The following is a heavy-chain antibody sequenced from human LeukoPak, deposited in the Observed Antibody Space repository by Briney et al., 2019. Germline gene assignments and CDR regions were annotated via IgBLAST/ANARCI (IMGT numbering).Heavy chain of an antibody. Sequence: GASVKVSCKASGYTFTSYYMHWVRQAPGQGLEWMGIINPSGGSTSYAQKFQGRVTMTRDTSTSTVYMELSSLRSEDTAVYYCARDQWIQLCCYYMDVWGKGTTVTVSS. CDR2: INPSGGST. D-gene: IGHD5-18*01. J-gene: IGHJ6*03. CDR1: GYTFTSYY. V-gene: IGHV1-46*01. CDR3: ARDQWIQLCCYYMDV.